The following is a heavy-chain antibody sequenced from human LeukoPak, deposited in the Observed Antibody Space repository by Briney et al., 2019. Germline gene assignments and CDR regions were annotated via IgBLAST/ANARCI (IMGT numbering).Heavy chain of an antibody. CDR2: IIPIFGTA. V-gene: IGHV1-69*13. CDR3: ARGVDYDILTGYYQFDY. CDR1: GYTFTSYG. J-gene: IGHJ4*02. Sequence: SVKVSCKASGYTFTSYGISWVRQAPGQGLEWMGGIIPIFGTANYAQKFQGRVTITADESTSTAYMELSSLRSEDTAVYYCARGVDYDILTGYYQFDYWGQGTLVTVSS. D-gene: IGHD3-9*01.